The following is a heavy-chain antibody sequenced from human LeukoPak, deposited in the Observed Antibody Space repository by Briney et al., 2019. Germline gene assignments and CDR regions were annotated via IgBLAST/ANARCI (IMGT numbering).Heavy chain of an antibody. CDR2: IKQDGSEK. D-gene: IGHD3-3*01. CDR1: GFTVSSHY. Sequence: GGSLRLSXAASGFTVSSHYMSWVRQAPGKGLEWVANIKQDGSEKYYVDSVKGRFTISRDNAKNSLYLQMNSLRAEDTAVYYCARDPNPYYDFWSGYYPPDYYYYMDVWGKGTTVTVSS. V-gene: IGHV3-7*01. CDR3: ARDPNPYYDFWSGYYPPDYYYYMDV. J-gene: IGHJ6*03.